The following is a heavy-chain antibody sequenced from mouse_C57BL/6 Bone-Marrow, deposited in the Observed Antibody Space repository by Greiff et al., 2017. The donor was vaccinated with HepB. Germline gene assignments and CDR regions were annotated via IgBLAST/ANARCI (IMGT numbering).Heavy chain of an antibody. CDR1: GYTFTSYW. CDR2: IHPNSGST. D-gene: IGHD2-4*01. J-gene: IGHJ3*01. Sequence: QVQLQQPGAELVKPGASVKLSCKASGYTFTSYWMHWVKQRPGQGLEWIGMIHPNSGSTNYNEKFKSKATLTVDKSSSTAYMTLSSLTSEDSAVYYCATLYDYPFAYWGQGTLVTVSA. V-gene: IGHV1-64*01. CDR3: ATLYDYPFAY.